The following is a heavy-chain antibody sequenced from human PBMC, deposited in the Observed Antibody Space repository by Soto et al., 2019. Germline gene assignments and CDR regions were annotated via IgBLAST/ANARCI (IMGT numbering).Heavy chain of an antibody. Sequence: QVQLVQSGAAVKKPGSSVKVSCKASGGTFNTYAISWVRQAPGQGLEWMGGIIPIIGTADYAHKFQGRLAISADESTGTTFMALSSLRSEDTSLYYCARGGVDVVATSAFDYWGQGTLVTVSS. J-gene: IGHJ4*02. CDR1: GGTFNTYA. D-gene: IGHD5-12*01. CDR2: IIPIIGTA. CDR3: ARGGVDVVATSAFDY. V-gene: IGHV1-69*01.